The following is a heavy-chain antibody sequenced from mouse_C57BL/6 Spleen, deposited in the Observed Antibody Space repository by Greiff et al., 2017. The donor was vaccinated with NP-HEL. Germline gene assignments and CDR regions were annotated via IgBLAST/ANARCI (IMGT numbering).Heavy chain of an antibody. CDR1: GYAFSSYW. Sequence: QVQLQQSGAELVKPGASVKISCKASGYAFSSYWMNWVKQRPGKGLEWIGQIYPGDGDTNYNGKFKGKATLTADKSSSTAYMQLSSLTSEDSAVYFCARSEYSKGDAMDYWGQGTSVTVSS. CDR2: IYPGDGDT. J-gene: IGHJ4*01. V-gene: IGHV1-80*01. CDR3: ARSEYSKGDAMDY. D-gene: IGHD2-5*01.